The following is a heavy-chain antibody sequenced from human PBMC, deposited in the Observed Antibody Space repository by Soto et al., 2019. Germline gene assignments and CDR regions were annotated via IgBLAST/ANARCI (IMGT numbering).Heavy chain of an antibody. CDR2: INPKSGGT. CDR3: ARGGSYWARRHYFDS. J-gene: IGHJ4*02. V-gene: IGHV1-2*02. CDR1: GYTFSAYY. D-gene: IGHD2-8*02. Sequence: ASVKVSCKASGYTFSAYYIHWVRQAPGQGLEWMGWINPKSGGTNNAQKFQGRVTMTSDTSISTASMELSRLTSDDTAVYYCARGGSYWARRHYFDSWGQGTLVTVSS.